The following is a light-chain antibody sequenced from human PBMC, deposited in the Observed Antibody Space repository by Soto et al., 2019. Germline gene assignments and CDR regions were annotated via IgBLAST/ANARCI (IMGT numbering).Light chain of an antibody. CDR1: SSNIGAGYD. CDR3: AAWDDSLNGPV. Sequence: QSALTQPPSVSGAPGQRVTISCTGSSSNIGAGYDVHWYQQLPGTAPKLLVYSNNQRPSGVPDRFSGSKSGTSASLAISGLQSEDEADYYCAAWDDSLNGPVFGGGTKL. CDR2: SNN. J-gene: IGLJ3*02. V-gene: IGLV1-44*01.